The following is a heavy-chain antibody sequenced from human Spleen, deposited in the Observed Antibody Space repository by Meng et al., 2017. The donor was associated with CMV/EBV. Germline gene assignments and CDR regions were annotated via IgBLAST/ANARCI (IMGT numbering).Heavy chain of an antibody. Sequence: GESLKISCAASGFTFSTYTMSWVRQAPGKGLQWVSSMSNSGSYIFYADSLKGRFTISRDNAKNSLRLQMNNLRPEDTAVYYCARVELVAGTGAAFDIWGQGTMVTVSS. CDR2: MSNSGSYI. V-gene: IGHV3-21*01. CDR1: GFTFSTYT. J-gene: IGHJ3*02. D-gene: IGHD6-19*01. CDR3: ARVELVAGTGAAFDI.